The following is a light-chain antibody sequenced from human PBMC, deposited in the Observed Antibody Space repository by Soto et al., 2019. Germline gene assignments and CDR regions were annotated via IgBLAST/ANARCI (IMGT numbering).Light chain of an antibody. CDR2: NNI. CDR3: AAWDDSLSGPV. J-gene: IGLJ3*02. Sequence: QSVLTQSPSASGTPGQRVTISCSGSSSNIGSNYVSWYQRLPGTAPKLLINNNIHRPSGVPDRFSGSKSGTSASLAISGLRSEDEADYYCAAWDDSLSGPVFGGGTQLTVL. V-gene: IGLV1-47*01. CDR1: SSNIGSNY.